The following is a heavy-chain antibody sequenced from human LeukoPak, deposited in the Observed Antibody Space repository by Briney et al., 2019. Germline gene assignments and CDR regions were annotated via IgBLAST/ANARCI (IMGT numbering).Heavy chain of an antibody. CDR2: IRSKAYGGTT. V-gene: IGHV3-49*04. CDR1: GFTFGDYA. J-gene: IGHJ6*03. Sequence: GGSLRLSCTASGFTFGDYAMSWVRQAPGKGLEWVGFIRSKAYGGTTEYAASVKGRFTISRDDSKSIAYLQMNSLKTEDTAVYYCTRDRKQWLEPDYYYYYYMDVWGKGTTVTISS. CDR3: TRDRKQWLEPDYYYYYYMDV. D-gene: IGHD6-19*01.